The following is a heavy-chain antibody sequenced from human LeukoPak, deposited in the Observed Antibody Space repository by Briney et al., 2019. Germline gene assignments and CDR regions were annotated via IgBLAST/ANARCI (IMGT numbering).Heavy chain of an antibody. Sequence: PSETLSLTCTVSGGSISSYYWSWIRQPPGKGLEWIGYIYYSGSTNYNPSLKSRVTISVDTSKNQFSLKLSSVTAADTAVYYCARLPTGDYFDYWGQGTLVTVSS. V-gene: IGHV4-59*08. CDR3: ARLPTGDYFDY. CDR2: IYYSGST. J-gene: IGHJ4*02. CDR1: GGSISSYY.